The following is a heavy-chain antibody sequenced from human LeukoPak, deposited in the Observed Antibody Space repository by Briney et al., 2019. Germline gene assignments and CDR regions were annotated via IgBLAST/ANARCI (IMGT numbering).Heavy chain of an antibody. CDR2: IYYSGST. D-gene: IGHD3-10*01. J-gene: IGHJ4*02. V-gene: IGHV4-59*08. CDR1: GGSISSYY. Sequence: SETLSLTCTVSGGSISSYYWSWIRQPPGKGLEWIGYIYYSGSTNYNPSLKSRVTISVDTSKNQFSLKLSSVTAADTAVYYCASTMVRGVIPFDYWGQGTLVTVSS. CDR3: ASTMVRGVIPFDY.